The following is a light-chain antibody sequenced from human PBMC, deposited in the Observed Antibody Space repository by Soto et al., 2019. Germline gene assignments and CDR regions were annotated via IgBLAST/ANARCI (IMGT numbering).Light chain of an antibody. CDR2: DVS. CDR1: SSDVGGYNY. Sequence: QSALTQPASVSGSPGQSITISCTGTSSDVGGYNYVSWYQQHPGKAPKLMIYDVSTRPSGVANRFSGSKSGNTASLTISGIQAEDEADYYCSSYTSSSTWVFGTGTKVTVL. V-gene: IGLV2-14*01. CDR3: SSYTSSSTWV. J-gene: IGLJ1*01.